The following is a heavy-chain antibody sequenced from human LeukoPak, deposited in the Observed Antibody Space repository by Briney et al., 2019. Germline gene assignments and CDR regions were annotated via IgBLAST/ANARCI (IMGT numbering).Heavy chain of an antibody. D-gene: IGHD4-17*01. CDR1: GFTFSSYG. CDR3: ALQGAATVTQSYYYYYGMDV. CDR2: ISYDGSNK. V-gene: IGHV3-30*03. Sequence: GRSLRLSCAASGFTFSSYGMHWVRQAPGKGLEWVAVISYDGSNKYYADSVKGRFTISRDNSKNTLYLQMNSLRAEDTAVYYCALQGAATVTQSYYYYYGMDVWGQGTTVTVFS. J-gene: IGHJ6*02.